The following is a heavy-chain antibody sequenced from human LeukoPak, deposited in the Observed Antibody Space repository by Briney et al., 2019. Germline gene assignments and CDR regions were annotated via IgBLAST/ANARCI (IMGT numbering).Heavy chain of an antibody. J-gene: IGHJ4*02. CDR2: ISGSGGST. Sequence: PGGSLRLSCAASGFTLRSYTVNWVRQAPGKGLEWVSAISGSGGSTYYADSVKGRFTISRDNSKNTLYLQMNSLRAEDTAVYYCAKEGVTIFGVVIPGYFDYWGQGTLVTVSS. V-gene: IGHV3-23*01. CDR1: GFTLRSYT. D-gene: IGHD3-3*01. CDR3: AKEGVTIFGVVIPGYFDY.